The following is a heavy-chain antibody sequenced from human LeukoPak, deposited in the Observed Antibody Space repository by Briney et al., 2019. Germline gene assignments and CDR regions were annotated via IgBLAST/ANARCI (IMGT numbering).Heavy chain of an antibody. CDR3: VRSGLWLRGTTAFDS. D-gene: IGHD4-17*01. J-gene: IGHJ4*02. V-gene: IGHV4-31*03. CDR2: IYYTGST. CDR1: GGSISSGGYY. Sequence: SQTLSLTCTVSGGSISSGGYYWNWIRQHPGKGLEWVGYIYYTGSTYYNPSLKGRFSMSVDTSKNHFSLKLRSVNVADTAVYYCVRSGLWLRGTTAFDSWGLGTPVTVSP.